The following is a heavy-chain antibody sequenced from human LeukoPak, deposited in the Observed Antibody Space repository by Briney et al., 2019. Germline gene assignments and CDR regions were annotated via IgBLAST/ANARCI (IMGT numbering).Heavy chain of an antibody. V-gene: IGHV1-46*01. J-gene: IGHJ4*02. CDR3: ARAAYSSSRFDY. CDR2: VNPSGGST. Sequence: VASVKVSCKASGYTFTSYGISWVRQAPGQGLEWMGIVNPSGGSTSYAQKFQGRVTMTRDMSTSTVYMELSSLRSEDTAVYYCARAAYSSSRFDYWGQGTLVTVSS. CDR1: GYTFTSYG. D-gene: IGHD6-6*01.